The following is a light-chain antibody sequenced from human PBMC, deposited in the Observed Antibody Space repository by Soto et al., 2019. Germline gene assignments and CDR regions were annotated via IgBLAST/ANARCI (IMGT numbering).Light chain of an antibody. CDR1: QSISGR. CDR2: DAS. J-gene: IGKJ4*02. Sequence: DIQMTQSPSTLCASVGDTVTVTCRASQSISGRLAWYQQKPGEAPHLIVYDASTLENGVSSRFSGSGSGTEFTLTINSLQTHDFATYYCQQYATYHRTFGRGTRLEVK. CDR3: QQYATYHRT. V-gene: IGKV1-5*01.